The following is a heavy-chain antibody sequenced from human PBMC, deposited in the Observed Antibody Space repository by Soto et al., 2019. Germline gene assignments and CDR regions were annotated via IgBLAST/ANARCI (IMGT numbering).Heavy chain of an antibody. CDR1: GGTFSSYT. D-gene: IGHD4-17*01. CDR2: IIPILGIA. Sequence: QVQLVQSGAEVKKPGSSVKVSCKASGGTFSSYTISWVRQAPGQGLEWMGRIIPILGIANYAQKFQGRVTITADKSTSTAYMELSSLRSEDTAVYYCARDDFGDRNNSYYGDRGWVYWGQGTLVTVSS. V-gene: IGHV1-69*08. J-gene: IGHJ4*02. CDR3: ARDDFGDRNNSYYGDRGWVY.